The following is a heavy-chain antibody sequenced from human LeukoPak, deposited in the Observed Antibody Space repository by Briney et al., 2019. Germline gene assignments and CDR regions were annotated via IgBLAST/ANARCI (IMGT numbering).Heavy chain of an antibody. CDR3: ARDQATRGPGYGMDV. J-gene: IGHJ6*04. D-gene: IGHD3-10*01. Sequence: GRSLRLSCAASGFTFSSYGTHWVRQAPGKGLEWVAVIWYDGSNKYYADSVKGRFTISRDNSKNTLYLQMNSLRAEDTAVYYCARDQATRGPGYGMDVWGKGTTVTVSS. CDR2: IWYDGSNK. V-gene: IGHV3-33*01. CDR1: GFTFSSYG.